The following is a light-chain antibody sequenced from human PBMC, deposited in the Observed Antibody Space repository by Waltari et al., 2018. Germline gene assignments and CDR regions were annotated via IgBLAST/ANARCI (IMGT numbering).Light chain of an antibody. J-gene: IGKJ5*01. V-gene: IGKV3-11*01. CDR1: QRVSNY. Sequence: EIVLTQSPATLSLSPGERATLPCRASQRVSNYFAWYQQKPGPAPRLLISAASNRATGIPARFSGSGSGTDFTLTISSLEPEDFAFYYCQQRSNWPISFGQGTRLEIK. CDR2: AAS. CDR3: QQRSNWPIS.